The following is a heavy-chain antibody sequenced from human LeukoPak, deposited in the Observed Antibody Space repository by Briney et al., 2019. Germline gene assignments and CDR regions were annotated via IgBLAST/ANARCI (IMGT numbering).Heavy chain of an antibody. CDR1: GGSINAYY. D-gene: IGHD5-18*01. Sequence: PSETLSLTCTVSGGSINAYYWSWIRQPPGKGLEWIACVRDNGENNYNPSLKSRVAISVDTANNQISLRLNFVTAADTAIYYCARQPVNTAAFDIWGLGTMVTVSS. V-gene: IGHV4-59*08. J-gene: IGHJ3*02. CDR2: VRDNGEN. CDR3: ARQPVNTAAFDI.